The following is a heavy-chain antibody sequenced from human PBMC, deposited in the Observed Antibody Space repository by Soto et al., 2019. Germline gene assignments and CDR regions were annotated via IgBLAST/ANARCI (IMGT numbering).Heavy chain of an antibody. D-gene: IGHD4-17*01. V-gene: IGHV3-74*01. Sequence: EVQLVESGGGLVQPGGSLRLSCAASGFTFFAYWIHWVRQVPGKGLVWVSRINSDGSHTSYADSVRGRFTVSRDNSKNTVYLQMNSLTAEDTGVYYCAKEGAYGAYAGENWFDSWGQGSLVTVSS. CDR2: INSDGSHT. J-gene: IGHJ5*01. CDR3: AKEGAYGAYAGENWFDS. CDR1: GFTFFAYW.